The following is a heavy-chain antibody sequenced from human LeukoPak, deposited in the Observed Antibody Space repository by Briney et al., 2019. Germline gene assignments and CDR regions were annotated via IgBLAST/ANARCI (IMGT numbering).Heavy chain of an antibody. Sequence: SETLSLTCAVYGGSFSGYYWSWIRQPPGKGLEWIGEINHSGSTNYNPSLKSRVTISVDTSKNQFSLKLSSVTAADTAVYYCALGGTYWGQGTLVTVSS. CDR3: ALGGTY. J-gene: IGHJ4*02. V-gene: IGHV4-34*01. D-gene: IGHD3-16*01. CDR2: INHSGST. CDR1: GGSFSGYY.